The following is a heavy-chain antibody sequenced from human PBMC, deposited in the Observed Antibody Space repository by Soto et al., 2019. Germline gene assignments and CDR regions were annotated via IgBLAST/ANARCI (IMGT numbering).Heavy chain of an antibody. Sequence: DVQLLESGGGLVQPGGSLRLSCVVSGFSFNYAIIWVRQAPGKGQEWVSGITGGGNTEYAASVKGRFTISRDNSKNTVYLQMNSLRAGDTAMYYCAKDAVYNDGLWLVSDWGQGTLVTVS. CDR3: AKDAVYNDGLWLVSD. J-gene: IGHJ4*02. CDR1: GFSFNYA. V-gene: IGHV3-23*01. D-gene: IGHD2-21*01. CDR2: ITGGGNT.